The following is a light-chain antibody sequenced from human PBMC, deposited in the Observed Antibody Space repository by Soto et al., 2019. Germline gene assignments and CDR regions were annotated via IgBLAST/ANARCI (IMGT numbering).Light chain of an antibody. J-gene: IGKJ4*01. CDR1: QSVSGSD. CDR2: GAS. CDR3: QQRNQWPPVT. Sequence: EVVLTQSPGTLSLSPGERATLSCRASQSVSGSDLAWYQQKPGQAPRLLISGASSRATGVPDRFSGSGSGTDFTLTISSLEPEDFAVYYCQQRNQWPPVTFGGGTKV. V-gene: IGKV3D-20*02.